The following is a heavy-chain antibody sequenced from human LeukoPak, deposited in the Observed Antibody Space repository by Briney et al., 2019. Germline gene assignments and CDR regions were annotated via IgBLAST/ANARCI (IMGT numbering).Heavy chain of an antibody. J-gene: IGHJ4*02. CDR3: ARRSGARMKYYFDY. CDR2: ISGSGGGT. Sequence: GGSLRLSCVASGFTFSSYSVNWVRQAPGKGLEWVSAISGSGGGTYYADSVKGRFTISRDNSKNTLYLQMNSLRAEDTAVYYCARRSGARMKYYFDYWGQGTLVTVSS. V-gene: IGHV3-23*01. D-gene: IGHD1-26*01. CDR1: GFTFSSYS.